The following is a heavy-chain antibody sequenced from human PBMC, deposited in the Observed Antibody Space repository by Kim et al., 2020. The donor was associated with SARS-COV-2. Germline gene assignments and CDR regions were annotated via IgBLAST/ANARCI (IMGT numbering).Heavy chain of an antibody. D-gene: IGHD3-10*01. CDR2: INHSGST. CDR3: ARYRVRGSGSYYLSDYYYGMDV. J-gene: IGHJ6*02. CDR1: GGSFSGYY. Sequence: SETLSLTCAVYGGSFSGYYWSWIRQPTGKGLEWIGEINHSGSTNYNPSLKSRVTISVDTSKNQFSLKLSSVTAADTAVYYCARYRVRGSGSYYLSDYYYGMDVWGQGTTVTVSS. V-gene: IGHV4-34*01.